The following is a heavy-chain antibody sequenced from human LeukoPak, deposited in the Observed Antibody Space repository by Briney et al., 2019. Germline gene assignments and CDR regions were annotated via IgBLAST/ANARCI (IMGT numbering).Heavy chain of an antibody. CDR2: INPNSGDT. Sequence: GASVKVSCKASGYTFTGYYMHWVRQAPGQGLEWMGWINPNSGDTKYAQKFQGRVIMTRDTSISTGYMELSRLRYDDTAVYYCAREFGSGWYLDYWGQGTLVTVSS. J-gene: IGHJ4*02. CDR3: AREFGSGWYLDY. D-gene: IGHD6-19*01. CDR1: GYTFTGYY. V-gene: IGHV1-2*02.